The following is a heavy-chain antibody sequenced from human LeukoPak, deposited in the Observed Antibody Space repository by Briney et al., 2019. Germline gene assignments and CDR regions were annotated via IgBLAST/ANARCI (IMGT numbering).Heavy chain of an antibody. D-gene: IGHD6-13*01. V-gene: IGHV4-38-2*01. J-gene: IGHJ1*01. CDR2: IYHSGST. CDR3: AKQEIAAAGTYFQH. Sequence: SETLSLTYAVSGYSISSGYYWGWIRQPPGKGLEWIGSIYHSGSTYYNPSLKSRVTISVDASKNQFSLKLSSVTAADTAVYYCAKQEIAAAGTYFQHWGQGTLVTVPS. CDR1: GYSISSGYY.